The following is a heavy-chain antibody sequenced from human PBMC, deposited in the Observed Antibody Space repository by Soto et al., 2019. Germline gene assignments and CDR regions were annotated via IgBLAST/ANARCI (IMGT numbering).Heavy chain of an antibody. Sequence: ESGGGLVQPGGSLRLSCAASGFTVSSNYMSWVRQAPGKGLEWVSVIYSGGSTYYADSVKGRFTISRDNSKNTLYLQMNSLRAEDTAVYYCARDIPHQGYGDFDAFDIWGQGTMVTVSS. D-gene: IGHD4-17*01. V-gene: IGHV3-66*01. J-gene: IGHJ3*02. CDR3: ARDIPHQGYGDFDAFDI. CDR2: IYSGGST. CDR1: GFTVSSNY.